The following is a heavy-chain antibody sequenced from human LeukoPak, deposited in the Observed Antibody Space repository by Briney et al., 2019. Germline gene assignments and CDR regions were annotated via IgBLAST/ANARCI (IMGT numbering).Heavy chain of an antibody. Sequence: GGSLRLSCAASGFTFSSYAMSWVRQAPGKGLEWVAFIRYDGSDTYYADSVKGRFTISRDNSKNTLYLQLNSLRPEDTAVYYCAKEEYSISPALDYWGQGTLVTVSS. D-gene: IGHD6-6*01. J-gene: IGHJ4*02. CDR2: IRYDGSDT. CDR1: GFTFSSYA. CDR3: AKEEYSISPALDY. V-gene: IGHV3-30*02.